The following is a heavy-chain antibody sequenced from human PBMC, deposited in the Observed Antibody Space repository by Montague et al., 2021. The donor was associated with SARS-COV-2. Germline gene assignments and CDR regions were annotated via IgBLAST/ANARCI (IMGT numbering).Heavy chain of an antibody. D-gene: IGHD3-9*01. CDR2: INHDGSIA. CDR1: GITFNTYW. J-gene: IGHJ6*02. Sequence: SLRLSCAASGITFNTYWMHWVRLVVGKGLVWVSRINHDGSIATYADSVKGRFAISRDNAKNTLFLQMNSLTVEDTAVYYCAGAVGLYFYYGMDVWGQGTTVTVS. CDR3: AGAVGLYFYYGMDV. V-gene: IGHV3-74*01.